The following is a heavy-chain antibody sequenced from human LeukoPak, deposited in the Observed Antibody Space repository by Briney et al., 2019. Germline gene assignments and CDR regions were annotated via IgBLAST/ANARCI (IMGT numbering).Heavy chain of an antibody. D-gene: IGHD4-17*01. CDR2: INHSGST. CDR3: ARGLDGDYDY. Sequence: PSGTLSLTCAVYGGSFSGYYWSWIRQPPGKGLEWIGEINHSGSTNYNPSLKSRVTISVDTSKNQFSLKLSSVTAADTAVYYCARGLDGDYDYWGQGTLVTVSS. V-gene: IGHV4-34*01. CDR1: GGSFSGYY. J-gene: IGHJ4*02.